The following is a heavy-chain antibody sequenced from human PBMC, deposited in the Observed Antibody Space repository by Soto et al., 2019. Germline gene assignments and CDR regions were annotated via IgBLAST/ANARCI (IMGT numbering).Heavy chain of an antibody. CDR2: ISSSSSYI. V-gene: IGHV3-21*01. D-gene: IGHD3-10*01. CDR3: ARDGHYYGSGSYPYYYYYYYMDV. Sequence: GGSLRLSCAASGFTFSSYSMNWVRQAPGKGLEWVSSISSSSSYIYYADSVKGRFTISRDNAKNSLYLQMNSLRAEDTAVYYCARDGHYYGSGSYPYYYYYYYMDVWGKGTTVTVSS. CDR1: GFTFSSYS. J-gene: IGHJ6*03.